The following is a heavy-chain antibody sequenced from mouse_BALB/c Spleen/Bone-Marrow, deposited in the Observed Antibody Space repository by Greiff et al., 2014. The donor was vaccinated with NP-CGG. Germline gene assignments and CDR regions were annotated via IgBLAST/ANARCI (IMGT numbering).Heavy chain of an antibody. V-gene: IGHV7-3*02. CDR3: ARDYNGYFDF. D-gene: IGHD6-1*01. J-gene: IGHJ2*01. CDR2: TRNKPSGYTT. CDR1: GFTFTDYF. Sequence: EVKLVESGGGLVQPGGSLRLSCTTSGFTFTDYFMTWVRQPPGKALEWLGFTRNKPSGYTTEYNPSVKGRFSISRDNSQGIFYLQMNTLRAEDSAIYYCARDYNGYFDFWGQGTTLTVSS.